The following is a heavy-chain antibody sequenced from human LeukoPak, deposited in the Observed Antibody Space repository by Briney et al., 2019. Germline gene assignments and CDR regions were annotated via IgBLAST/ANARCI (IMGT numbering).Heavy chain of an antibody. Sequence: SETLSLTCTVSGGSISSGGYYWSWIRQPPGKGLEWSGYIYYSGSTYYNPSLKSRVTISVDTSKNQFSLKLSSVTAADTAVYYCARARGVYLQFDPWGQGTLVTVSS. CDR2: IYYSGST. CDR3: ARARGVYLQFDP. V-gene: IGHV4-30-4*01. J-gene: IGHJ5*02. CDR1: GGSISSGGYY. D-gene: IGHD3-22*01.